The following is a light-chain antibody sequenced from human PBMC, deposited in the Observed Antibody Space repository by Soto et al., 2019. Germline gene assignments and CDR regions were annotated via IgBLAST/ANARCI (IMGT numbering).Light chain of an antibody. CDR1: QSVTSKY. CDR3: QQFGTTSPLYT. Sequence: EVVLTQSPGTLSLSPGERATLSCRASQSVTSKYLAWYQQKPGQAPRLLIYDASTRATGIPDRFSGSVSGTEFTLTISRLEPEDFAVYYCQQFGTTSPLYTFSQGTKLEIK. J-gene: IGKJ2*01. CDR2: DAS. V-gene: IGKV3-20*01.